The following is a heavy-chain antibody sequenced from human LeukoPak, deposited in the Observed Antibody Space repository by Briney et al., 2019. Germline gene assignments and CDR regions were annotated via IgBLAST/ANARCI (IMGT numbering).Heavy chain of an antibody. D-gene: IGHD3-22*01. J-gene: IGHJ4*02. CDR2: ISAYNGNT. CDR3: ARVGMYDSSGYCDY. V-gene: IGHV1-18*01. CDR1: GYTFTSHD. Sequence: ASVKVSCKASGYTFTSHDINWVRQATGQGLEWMGWISAYNGNTNYAQRLQGRVTMTTDTSTSTAYMELRSLRSDDTAVYYCARVGMYDSSGYCDYWGQGTLVTVSS.